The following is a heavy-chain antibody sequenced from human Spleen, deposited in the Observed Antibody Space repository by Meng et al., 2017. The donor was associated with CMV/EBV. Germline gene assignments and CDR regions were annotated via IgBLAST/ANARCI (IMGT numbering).Heavy chain of an antibody. CDR2: ISYDGGNT. V-gene: IGHV3-30*04. J-gene: IGHJ4*02. CDR3: ARGGSTSWEKIDY. CDR1: GSTFSKYA. Sequence: AVTGSTFSKYAMHRVRQAPGKGLEWLAVISYDGGNTFYTDSVKGRFTISRDNSKNTLYLQMNSLRPEDTAVCYCARGGSTSWEKIDYWGQGTLVTVSS. D-gene: IGHD2-2*01.